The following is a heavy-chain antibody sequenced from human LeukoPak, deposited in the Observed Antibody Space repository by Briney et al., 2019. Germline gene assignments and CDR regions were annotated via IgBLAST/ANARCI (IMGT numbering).Heavy chain of an antibody. CDR1: GGSISSYY. D-gene: IGHD3-10*01. J-gene: IGHJ4*02. V-gene: IGHV4-4*07. Sequence: SETLSLTCTVSGGSISSYYWNWIRQPPGKGLEWIGRIYTSGSTNYNPSLKSRVTISVDTSKNQFSLKLSSVTAADTAVYYCASCFYGSGSYYNDYWGQGTLVTVSS. CDR3: ASCFYGSGSYYNDY. CDR2: IYTSGST.